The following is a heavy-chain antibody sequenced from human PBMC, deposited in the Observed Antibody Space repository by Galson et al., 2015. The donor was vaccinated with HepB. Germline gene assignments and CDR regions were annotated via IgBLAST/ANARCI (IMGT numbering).Heavy chain of an antibody. J-gene: IGHJ3*02. CDR2: IYHSGST. CDR3: ARAWDYGENGFAFDI. V-gene: IGHV4-30-2*01. CDR1: GGSISSGGYS. Sequence: TLSLTCAVSGGSISSGGYSWSWIRQPPGKGLEWIGYIYHSGSTYYNPSLKSRVTISVDRSKNQFSLKLSSVAAADTAVYYCARAWDYGENGFAFDIWGQGTMVTVSS. D-gene: IGHD4-17*01.